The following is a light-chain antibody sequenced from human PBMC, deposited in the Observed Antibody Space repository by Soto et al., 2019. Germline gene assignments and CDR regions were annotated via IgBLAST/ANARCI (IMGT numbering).Light chain of an antibody. CDR3: QQYETFSAT. Sequence: DIQMTQYPSTLSAAVGDPVTVTCRASQRVSGWLALYQQKPGEAPKLLIYDASALPRGVPSRFSGSGSGTKFPLTIASLQPDDFATYYCQQYETFSATLGPGTKVDIK. CDR2: DAS. CDR1: QRVSGW. J-gene: IGKJ1*01. V-gene: IGKV1-5*01.